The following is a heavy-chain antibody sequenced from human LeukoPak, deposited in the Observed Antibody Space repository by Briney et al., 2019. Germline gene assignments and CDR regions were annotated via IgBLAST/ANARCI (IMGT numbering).Heavy chain of an antibody. D-gene: IGHD3-16*01. Sequence: PGGSLRLSCAASGFTFSTYAMTWVRQAPGKGLEWVSSIIGSGGSTIYAASVKGRFTMSRDNSKNTLYLQMNSLRAEDTAVYYCARDPGGGFNDYWGQGTLVTVSS. CDR3: ARDPGGGFNDY. CDR1: GFTFSTYA. V-gene: IGHV3-23*01. CDR2: IIGSGGST. J-gene: IGHJ4*02.